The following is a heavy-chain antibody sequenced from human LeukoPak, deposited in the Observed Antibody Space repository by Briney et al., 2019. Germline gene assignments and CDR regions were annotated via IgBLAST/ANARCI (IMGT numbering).Heavy chain of an antibody. D-gene: IGHD6-13*01. J-gene: IGHJ5*02. Sequence: ASVKLSCRASGYTFTSYGISWVRQAPGQGLEWMGCISAYNGNTNYAQKLQGRVTMTTDTSTSTAYMELRSLRSDDTAVYYCARDQGEYSSSWTNWFDPWGQGTLVTVSS. CDR1: GYTFTSYG. V-gene: IGHV1-18*01. CDR2: ISAYNGNT. CDR3: ARDQGEYSSSWTNWFDP.